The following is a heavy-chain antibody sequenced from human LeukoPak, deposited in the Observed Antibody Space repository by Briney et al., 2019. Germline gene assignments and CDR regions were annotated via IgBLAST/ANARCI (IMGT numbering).Heavy chain of an antibody. D-gene: IGHD5-24*01. CDR1: GFTFSSYA. Sequence: GGSLRLSCAASGFTFSSYAMSWVRQAPGKGLEWVSAISGSGGSTYYADSVKGRFTISRDNAKNSLYLQMNSLRAEDTAVYYCARDRGGYNPHRYFDYWGQGTLVTVSS. J-gene: IGHJ4*02. CDR3: ARDRGGYNPHRYFDY. CDR2: ISGSGGST. V-gene: IGHV3-23*01.